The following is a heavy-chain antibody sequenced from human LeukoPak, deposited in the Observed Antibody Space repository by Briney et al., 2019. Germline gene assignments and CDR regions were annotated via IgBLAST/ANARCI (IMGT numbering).Heavy chain of an antibody. D-gene: IGHD3-22*01. J-gene: IGHJ3*02. CDR2: IYYSGST. CDR3: ARHTSHYSDSVGYYAFDI. CDR1: GGSISSYY. V-gene: IGHV4-59*01. Sequence: SETLSLTCTVSGGSISSYYWSWIRQPPGKGLEWIGYIYYSGSTNYNPSLKSRVTISVDTSKNQFSLKLSSVTAADTAVYYCARHTSHYSDSVGYYAFDIWGQGAMVTVSS.